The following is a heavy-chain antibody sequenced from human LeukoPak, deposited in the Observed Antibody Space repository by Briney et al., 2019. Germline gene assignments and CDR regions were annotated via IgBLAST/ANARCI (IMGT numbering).Heavy chain of an antibody. CDR3: ARTKLLPCAFDI. CDR2: INHSGST. Sequence: LETLSLTCAVYGGSFSGYYWSWIRQPPGKGLEWIGEINHSGSTNYNPSLKSRVTISVDTSKNQFSLKLSSVTAADTAVYYCARTKLLPCAFDIWGQGTMVTVSS. V-gene: IGHV4-34*01. D-gene: IGHD3-10*01. J-gene: IGHJ3*02. CDR1: GGSFSGYY.